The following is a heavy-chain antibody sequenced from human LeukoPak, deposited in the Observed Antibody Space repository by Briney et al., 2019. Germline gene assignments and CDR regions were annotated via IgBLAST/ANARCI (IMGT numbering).Heavy chain of an antibody. V-gene: IGHV3-53*01. D-gene: IGHD3-22*01. Sequence: GGSPRLSCAASGFTVSSNYMSWVRQAPGKGLEWVSVIYSGGSTFYADSVKGRFTISRDNSKNTLYLQMNSLRAEDTAVYYCARDDKGLWFGNWGQGTLVTVSS. CDR2: IYSGGST. CDR1: GFTVSSNY. CDR3: ARDDKGLWFGN. J-gene: IGHJ5*02.